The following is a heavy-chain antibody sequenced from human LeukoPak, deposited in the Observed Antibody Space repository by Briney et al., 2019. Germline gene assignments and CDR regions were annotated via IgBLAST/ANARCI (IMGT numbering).Heavy chain of an antibody. CDR2: IYYSGST. Sequence: SETLSLTCTVSGGSISGYYWSWIRQPPGKGLEWIGYIYYSGSTNYNPSLKSRVTISVDTSKNQFSLKLSSVTAADTAVYYCAGNQGFLYYYGMDVWGQGTTVTVSS. V-gene: IGHV4-59*08. CDR3: AGNQGFLYYYGMDV. CDR1: GGSISGYY. D-gene: IGHD4-23*01. J-gene: IGHJ6*02.